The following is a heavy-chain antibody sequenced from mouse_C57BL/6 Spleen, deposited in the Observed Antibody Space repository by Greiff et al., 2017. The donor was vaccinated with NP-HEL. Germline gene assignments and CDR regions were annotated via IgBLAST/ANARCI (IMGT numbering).Heavy chain of an antibody. CDR2: ISYSGST. D-gene: IGHD1-1*01. CDR3: AMGMIITTDSPWFAY. J-gene: IGHJ3*01. Sequence: EVKLVESGPGLAKPSQTLSLTCSVTGYSITSDYWNWIRKFPGNKLEYMGYISYSGSTYYNPSLKSRISITRDTSKNQYYLQLNSVTTEDTATYYCAMGMIITTDSPWFAYWGQGTLVTVSA. V-gene: IGHV3-8*01. CDR1: GYSITSDY.